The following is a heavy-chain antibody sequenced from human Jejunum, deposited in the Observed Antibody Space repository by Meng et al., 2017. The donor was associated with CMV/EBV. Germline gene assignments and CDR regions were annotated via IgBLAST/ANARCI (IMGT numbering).Heavy chain of an antibody. J-gene: IGHJ5*02. CDR1: GFTFSNYE. V-gene: IGHV3-48*03. CDR3: ARSKVVMGFDH. CDR2: ITSSGGPQ. D-gene: IGHD3-22*01. Sequence: CIGSGFTFSNYEINWVRQAPGKGLEWVSFITSSGGPQYHADAVKGRFSISRDNAKNSVYLQMNGLRVEGTAIYYCARSKVVMGFDHWGQGTLVTVSS.